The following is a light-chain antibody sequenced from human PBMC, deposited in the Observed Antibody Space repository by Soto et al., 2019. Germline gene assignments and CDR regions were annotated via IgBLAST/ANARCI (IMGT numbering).Light chain of an antibody. J-gene: IGKJ4*02. CDR1: RDIGSR. CDR2: AAS. CDR3: HQSYGYPLT. Sequence: DIQMTQSPSSVSASAGDRVTITCRASRDIGSRLAWYQQKPGEAPKLLIYAASSFQSGVPSRFSGSGSGADITLTINRLQPEDSATYNCHQSYGYPLTGGGGSKVEIK. V-gene: IGKV1-12*01.